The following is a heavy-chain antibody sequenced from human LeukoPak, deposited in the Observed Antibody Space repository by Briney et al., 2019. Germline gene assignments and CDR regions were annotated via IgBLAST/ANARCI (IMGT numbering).Heavy chain of an antibody. D-gene: IGHD4-17*01. J-gene: IGHJ4*02. Sequence: GGSLRLSCVASGFSFSASAIHWVRQAPGKGLEWVGRIRTKNNNLATTYSESVKGRFTISRDDSKNTASLLMNSLRAEDTATYFCASFDNDGDYYFNYWGRGTLVAVSS. CDR1: GFSFSASA. CDR2: IRTKNNNLAT. V-gene: IGHV3-73*01. CDR3: ASFDNDGDYYFNY.